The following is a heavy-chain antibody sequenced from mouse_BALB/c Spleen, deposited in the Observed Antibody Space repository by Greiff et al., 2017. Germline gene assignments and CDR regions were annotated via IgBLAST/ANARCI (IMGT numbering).Heavy chain of an antibody. V-gene: IGHV1S132*01. CDR1: GYTFTSYW. CDR3: ASGGNSLLRLRFAY. D-gene: IGHD1-2*01. J-gene: IGHJ3*01. Sequence: QVQLKQSGAELVKPGASVKLSCKTSGYTFTSYWIQWVKQRPGQGLGWIGEIFPGTGTTYYNEKFKGKATLTIDTSSSTAYMQLSSLTSEDSAVYFCASGGNSLLRLRFAYWGQGTLVTVSA. CDR2: IFPGTGTT.